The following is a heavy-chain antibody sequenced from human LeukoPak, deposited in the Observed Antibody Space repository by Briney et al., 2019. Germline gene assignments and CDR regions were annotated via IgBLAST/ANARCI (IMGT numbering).Heavy chain of an antibody. CDR1: GGSISRDSYY. Sequence: PSETLSLTCTVPGGSISRDSYYWGWIRQPPGKGLEWIASIYYSGSTYYNPTLNSRVTISVDTSKNQFSLKLRSVTAADTAVYYCARTVYRCNFDSWGQGTLVTVSS. V-gene: IGHV4-39*07. CDR3: ARTVYRCNFDS. J-gene: IGHJ4*02. D-gene: IGHD1-14*01. CDR2: IYYSGST.